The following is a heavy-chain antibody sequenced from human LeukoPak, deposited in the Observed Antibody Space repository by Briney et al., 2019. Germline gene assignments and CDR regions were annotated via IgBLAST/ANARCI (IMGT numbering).Heavy chain of an antibody. D-gene: IGHD3-22*01. CDR3: SGYSWNAFDI. V-gene: IGHV4-34*03. CDR1: GGSFSGYY. CDR2: INHSGST. Sequence: SETLSLTCAVYGGSFSGYYWSWIRQPPGKGLEWIGEINHSGSTNYNPSLKSRVTMSVDTSKNQFSLKLSSVTAADTAVYYCSGYSWNAFDIWGQGTMVTVSS. J-gene: IGHJ3*02.